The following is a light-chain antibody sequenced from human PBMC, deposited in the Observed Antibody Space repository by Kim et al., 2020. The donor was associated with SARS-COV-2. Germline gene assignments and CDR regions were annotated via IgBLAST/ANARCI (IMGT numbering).Light chain of an antibody. CDR3: LQYNDFPWT. CDR1: KSIRND. V-gene: IGKV1-17*01. J-gene: IGKJ1*01. CDR2: GAS. Sequence: ASVRDKVSITCRESKSIRNDIGWYQHRPGEPPKRLIYGASSLTSGVPSRFSGSGSGTQFTLTISGLQPEDFATYYCLQYNDFPWTFGQGTKVDIK.